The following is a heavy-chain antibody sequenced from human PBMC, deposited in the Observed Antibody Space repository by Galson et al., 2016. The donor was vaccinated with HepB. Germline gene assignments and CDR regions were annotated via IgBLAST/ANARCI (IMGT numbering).Heavy chain of an antibody. D-gene: IGHD2-21*01. CDR2: ISYSGTT. V-gene: IGHV4-59*01. CDR3: TRGAKGVVGAADS. J-gene: IGHJ4*02. Sequence: SETLSLTCTVSGGSFSTSFWSWIRQSPGKGLEWIGYISYSGTTNYNPSLQSRVSISIDTSQNQFSLKLSSVTAADSAVYYCTRGAKGVVGAADSWGRGTLVIVSP. CDR1: GGSFSTSF.